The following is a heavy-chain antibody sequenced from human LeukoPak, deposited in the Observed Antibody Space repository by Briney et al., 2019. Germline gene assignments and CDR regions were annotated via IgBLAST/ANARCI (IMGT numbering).Heavy chain of an antibody. CDR1: GGTFSSYA. CDR3: ARDRPAAGTDY. J-gene: IGHJ4*02. CDR2: IIPILGIA. V-gene: IGHV1-69*04. Sequence: ASVRVSCKASGGTFSSYAISRVREGPGQGLEWMGRIIPILGIANYAQTSQGRVTITADKSTSTAYMELSSLRSEDTAVYYCARDRPAAGTDYWGQGTLVTVSS. D-gene: IGHD6-13*01.